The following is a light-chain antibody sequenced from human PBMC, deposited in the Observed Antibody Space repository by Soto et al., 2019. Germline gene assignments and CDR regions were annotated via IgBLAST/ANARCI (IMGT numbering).Light chain of an antibody. CDR3: QTWGTGPLV. V-gene: IGLV4-69*01. J-gene: IGLJ2*01. Sequence: QPVLTQSPSASASLGASVKLTCTLSSGHSSYAIASHQQQPEKGPRYLMKLHSDGSHSKGDGIPDRFSGSSSGAERYLTISSLQSEDEADYYCQTWGTGPLVFGGGTKLTVL. CDR1: SGHSSYA. CDR2: LHSDGSH.